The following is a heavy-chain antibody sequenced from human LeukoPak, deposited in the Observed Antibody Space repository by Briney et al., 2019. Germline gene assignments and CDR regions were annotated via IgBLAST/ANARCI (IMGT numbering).Heavy chain of an antibody. V-gene: IGHV3-74*01. CDR2: INTDGSST. J-gene: IGHJ4*02. CDR1: GFTFTRYW. CDR3: ATPWSY. D-gene: IGHD3-3*01. Sequence: GGSLRLSCVAPGFTFTRYWMHWVRHVPGKGLVWVSRINTDGSSTSYADSVKGRFTISRDNAKNTLYLQMDSLRTDDTAVYYCATPWSYWGQGILVTVSS.